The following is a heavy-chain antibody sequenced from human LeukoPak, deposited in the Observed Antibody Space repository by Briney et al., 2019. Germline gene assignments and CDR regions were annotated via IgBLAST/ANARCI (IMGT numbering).Heavy chain of an antibody. Sequence: GGSLRLSCAASGFTFSSYWMSWVRQAPGKGLEWVANIKQDGSEKYYVDSVKGRFTISRDNAKNSLYLQMNSLRAEDAAVYYYARDLTYDFWSGYYSGYYYMDVWGKGTAVTVSS. V-gene: IGHV3-7*01. CDR2: IKQDGSEK. CDR1: GFTFSSYW. J-gene: IGHJ6*03. CDR3: ARDLTYDFWSGYYSGYYYMDV. D-gene: IGHD3-3*01.